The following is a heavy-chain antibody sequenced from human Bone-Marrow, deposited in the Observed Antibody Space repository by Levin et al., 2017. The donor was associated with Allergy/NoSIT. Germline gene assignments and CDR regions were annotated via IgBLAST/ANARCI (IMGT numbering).Heavy chain of an antibody. D-gene: IGHD1-26*01. V-gene: IGHV1-8*01. J-gene: IGHJ5*02. CDR1: GYTFTSYD. Sequence: GESLKISCKASGYTFTSYDINWVRQATGQGLEWMGWMNPNSGNTGYAQKFQGRVTMTRNTSISTAYMELSSLRSEDTAVYYCARGEWELELIAWGQGTLVTVSS. CDR3: ARGEWELELIA. CDR2: MNPNSGNT.